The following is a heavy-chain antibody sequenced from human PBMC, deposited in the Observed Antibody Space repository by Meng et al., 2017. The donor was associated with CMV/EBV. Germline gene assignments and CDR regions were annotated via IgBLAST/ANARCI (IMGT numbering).Heavy chain of an antibody. D-gene: IGHD4-11*01. J-gene: IGHJ6*02. CDR1: GFTFSSYG. V-gene: IGHV3-30*02. Sequence: GESLKISCAASGFTFSSYGMHWVRQAPGKGLEWVAFIRYDGSNKYYADSVKGRFTISRDNSKNTLYLQMNSLGAEDTAVYYCAKAVTTGEGYYYGMDVWGQGTTVTVSS. CDR3: AKAVTTGEGYYYGMDV. CDR2: IRYDGSNK.